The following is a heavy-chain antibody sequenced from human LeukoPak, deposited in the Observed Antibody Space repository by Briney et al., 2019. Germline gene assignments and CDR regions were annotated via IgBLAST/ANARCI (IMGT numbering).Heavy chain of an antibody. CDR2: IYYSGST. J-gene: IGHJ4*02. Sequence: SETLSLTCTVSGGSISSYYWSWIRQPAGKGLEWIGYIYYSGSTNYNPSLKSRVTISVDTSKNQFSLKLSSVTAADTAVYFCARHGASGSYLYYFDYWGQGTLVTVSS. D-gene: IGHD1-26*01. CDR1: GGSISSYY. CDR3: ARHGASGSYLYYFDY. V-gene: IGHV4-59*08.